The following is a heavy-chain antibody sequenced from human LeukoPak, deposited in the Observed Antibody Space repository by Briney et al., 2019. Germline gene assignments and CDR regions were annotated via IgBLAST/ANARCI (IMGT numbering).Heavy chain of an antibody. J-gene: IGHJ4*02. CDR2: IRYDGSNK. V-gene: IGHV3-30*02. CDR1: GFTFSSYG. CDR3: AKDSLYSSSWGNFDY. Sequence: GGSLRLSCAASGFTFSSYGMHWVCQAPGKGLEWVAFIRYDGSNKYYADSVKGRFTISRDNFKNTLYLQMNSLRAEDTAVYYCAKDSLYSSSWGNFDYWGQGTLVTVSS. D-gene: IGHD6-13*01.